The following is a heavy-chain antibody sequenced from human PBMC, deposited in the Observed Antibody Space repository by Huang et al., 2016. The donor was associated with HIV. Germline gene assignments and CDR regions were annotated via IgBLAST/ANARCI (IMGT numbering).Heavy chain of an antibody. CDR2: VYLLGNN. D-gene: IGHD2-2*03. V-gene: IGHV4-39*02. J-gene: IGHJ6*02. CDR3: AREVRSVDTDRPDGYYYRGLDV. CDR1: GTSMTSCTFY. Sequence: QLRESGPGLVTPSETLSLTCSASGTSMTSCTFYWGWFRQPPGRGLEWIGMVYLLGNNYYNQYLKSRVTISIDTANKQYSMRLTSVTAADTAVYFCAREVRSVDTDRPDGYYYRGLDVWGQGTTVIVSS.